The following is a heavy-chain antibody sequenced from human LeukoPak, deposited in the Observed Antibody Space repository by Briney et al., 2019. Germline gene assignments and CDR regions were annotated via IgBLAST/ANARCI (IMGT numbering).Heavy chain of an antibody. CDR3: ARDLYLWFGQSYDAFDV. D-gene: IGHD3-10*01. CDR2: ISTHNGDT. J-gene: IGHJ3*01. CDR1: GHTFIDYG. V-gene: IGHV1-18*01. Sequence: ASVKVSCKSSGHTFIDYGISWVRQAPGQGLEWMGWISTHNGDTTYAQSLQGRVNMTMDTSAKTVYMELGSLRFDDTAVYYCARDLYLWFGQSYDAFDVWGQGTVVTVSS.